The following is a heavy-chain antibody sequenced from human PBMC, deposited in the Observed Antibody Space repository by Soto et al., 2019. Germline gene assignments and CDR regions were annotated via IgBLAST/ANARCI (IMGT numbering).Heavy chain of an antibody. CDR2: IYSGGST. D-gene: IGHD2-15*01. CDR3: ASPYRGGTTLDAFDI. CDR1: GFTVSSNY. V-gene: IGHV3-53*01. Sequence: GGSLRLSCAASGFTVSSNYMSWVRQAPGKGLEWVSVIYSGGSTYYADSVKGRFTISRDNSKNTLYLQMNSLRAEDTAVYSCASPYRGGTTLDAFDIWGQGTMVTVSS. J-gene: IGHJ3*02.